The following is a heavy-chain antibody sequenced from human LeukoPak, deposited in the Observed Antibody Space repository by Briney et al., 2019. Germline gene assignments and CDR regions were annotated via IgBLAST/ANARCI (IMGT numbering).Heavy chain of an antibody. CDR2: IYYSGST. Sequence: PSETLSLTCTVSGGSISSGDYYWSWIRQPPGKGLEWIGYIYYSGSTYYNPSLKSRFTISVDTSKNQFSLKLSSVTAADTAVYYCARVMGTSWFDPWGQGTLVTVSS. J-gene: IGHJ5*02. CDR3: ARVMGTSWFDP. D-gene: IGHD7-27*01. CDR1: GGSISSGDYY. V-gene: IGHV4-30-4*01.